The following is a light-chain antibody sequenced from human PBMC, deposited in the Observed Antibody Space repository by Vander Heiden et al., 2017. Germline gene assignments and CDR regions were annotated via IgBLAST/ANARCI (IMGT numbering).Light chain of an antibody. J-gene: IGKJ3*01. Sequence: IRMTQSPSSFSASTGDRVTITCRASQGISSYLAWYQQKPGKAPKLLIYAASTLQSGVPSRFSGSGSGTDFTLTISCLQSEDFATYYCQQYYSYPITFGPGTKVDIK. CDR2: AAS. CDR1: QGISSY. CDR3: QQYYSYPIT. V-gene: IGKV1-8*01.